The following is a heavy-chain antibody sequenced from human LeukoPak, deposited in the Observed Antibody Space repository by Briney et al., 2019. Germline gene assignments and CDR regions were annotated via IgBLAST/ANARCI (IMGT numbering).Heavy chain of an antibody. Sequence: PGGSLRLSCEASGFTFTTYSMTWVRQAPGKGLEWVSIISSGSSAIFSADALKGRFTISRDDAKNLLYLDMNSLRAEDTAVYYCARAQWLYHLDYWGQGTLVTVSS. V-gene: IGHV3-21*01. CDR1: GFTFTTYS. J-gene: IGHJ4*02. D-gene: IGHD6-19*01. CDR2: ISSGSSAI. CDR3: ARAQWLYHLDY.